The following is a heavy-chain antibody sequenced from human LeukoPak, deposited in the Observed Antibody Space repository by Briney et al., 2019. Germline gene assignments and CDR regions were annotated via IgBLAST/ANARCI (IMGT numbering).Heavy chain of an antibody. V-gene: IGHV1-2*02. CDR2: INPNSGGT. J-gene: IGHJ6*02. Sequence: VKVSCXASGYTFTGYYMHWVRQAPGEGLEWMGWINPNSGGTNYAQKFQGRVTMTRDTSISTAYMELSRLRSDDTAVYYCARAQQQLYYYGMDVWGQGTTVTVSS. D-gene: IGHD6-13*01. CDR3: ARAQQQLYYYGMDV. CDR1: GYTFTGYY.